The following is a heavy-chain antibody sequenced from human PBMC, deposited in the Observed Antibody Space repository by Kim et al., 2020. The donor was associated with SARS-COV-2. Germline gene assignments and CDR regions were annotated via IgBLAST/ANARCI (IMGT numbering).Heavy chain of an antibody. D-gene: IGHD6-19*01. J-gene: IGHJ6*03. CDR1: GGSFSGYY. Sequence: SETLSLTCAVYGGSFSGYYWSWIRQPPGKGLEWIGEINHSGSTNYNPSLKSRVTISVDTSKNQFSLKLSSVTAADTAVYYCARAGAVGAHYYYYYYMDVWGKGTTVTVSS. CDR2: INHSGST. CDR3: ARAGAVGAHYYYYYYMDV. V-gene: IGHV4-34*01.